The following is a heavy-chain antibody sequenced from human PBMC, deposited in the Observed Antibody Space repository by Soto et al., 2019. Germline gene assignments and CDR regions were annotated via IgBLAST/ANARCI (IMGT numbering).Heavy chain of an antibody. CDR3: AKYCSSDVCFDY. D-gene: IGHD2-8*01. V-gene: IGHV3-48*02. Sequence: PGGSLRLSCASSGFTFSSCSMNWIRQAPGKGLEWVSFISGSGDTKYYADSVKGRFTISRDNAKNSLYLQMSSLRDEDTAVYYCAKYCSSDVCFDYWGQGTLVTVSS. CDR1: GFTFSSCS. J-gene: IGHJ4*02. CDR2: ISGSGDTK.